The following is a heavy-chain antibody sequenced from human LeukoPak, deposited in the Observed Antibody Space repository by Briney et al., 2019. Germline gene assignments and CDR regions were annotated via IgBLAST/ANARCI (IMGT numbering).Heavy chain of an antibody. D-gene: IGHD6-19*01. CDR1: RFTFSSYS. CDR3: ARGIAVAGILGAGGAFDI. Sequence: GGSLRLSCAASRFTFSSYSMNWVRQAPGKGREWVSSISSSRSYIYYADSVKGRFTISRDNAKNSLYLQMNSLRAEDTAVYYCARGIAVAGILGAGGAFDIWGQGTMVTVSS. V-gene: IGHV3-21*01. CDR2: ISSSRSYI. J-gene: IGHJ3*02.